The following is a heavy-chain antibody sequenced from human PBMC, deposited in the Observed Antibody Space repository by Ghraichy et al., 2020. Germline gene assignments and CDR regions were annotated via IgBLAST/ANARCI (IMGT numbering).Heavy chain of an antibody. Sequence: GGSLRLSCAASGFTFSSYGMHWVRQAPGKGLEWVAVIWYDGSNKYYADSVKGRFTISRDNSKNTLYLQMNSLRAEDTAVYYCAREPSLLRYFDWLLPTDYWGQGTLVTVSS. J-gene: IGHJ4*02. D-gene: IGHD3-9*01. V-gene: IGHV3-33*01. CDR2: IWYDGSNK. CDR1: GFTFSSYG. CDR3: AREPSLLRYFDWLLPTDY.